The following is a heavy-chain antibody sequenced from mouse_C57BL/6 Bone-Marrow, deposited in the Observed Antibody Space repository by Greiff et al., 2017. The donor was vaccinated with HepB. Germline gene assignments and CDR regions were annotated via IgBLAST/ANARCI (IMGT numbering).Heavy chain of an antibody. CDR1: GYTFTSYW. D-gene: IGHD2-14*01. CDR2: IHPNSGST. V-gene: IGHV1-64*01. J-gene: IGHJ2*01. CDR3: ARYPWGVHYFDY. Sequence: QVQLQQPGAELVKPGASVKLSCKASGYTFTSYWMHWVKQRPGQGLEWIGMIHPNSGSTNYNEKFKSKATLTVDKSSSPAYMQLSSLTSEDSAVYYCARYPWGVHYFDYWGQGTTLTVSS.